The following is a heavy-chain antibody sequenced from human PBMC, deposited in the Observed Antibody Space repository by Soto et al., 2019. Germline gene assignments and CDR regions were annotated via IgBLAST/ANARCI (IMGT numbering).Heavy chain of an antibody. D-gene: IGHD5-18*01. J-gene: IGHJ5*01. CDR3: VRRTAAHVDLFDP. CDR1: AYSFTRYW. CDR2: IYPGDSDT. V-gene: IGHV5-51*01. Sequence: PGQSRKISSKGSAYSFTRYWIGWVRQMPGKGLEWMGIIYPGDSDTRYSPSFQGQVTISADKSISTAYLQWSSLKASDTAMYYCVRRTAAHVDLFDPWGQGTLVIGSS.